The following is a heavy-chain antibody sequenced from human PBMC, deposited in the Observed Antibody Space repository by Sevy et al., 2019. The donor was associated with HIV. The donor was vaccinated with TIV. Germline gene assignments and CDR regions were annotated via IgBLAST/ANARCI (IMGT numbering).Heavy chain of an antibody. CDR3: ARSRITMIVVVIHFDY. D-gene: IGHD3-22*01. Sequence: SETLSVTCTVSGGSISSSSYYWGWIRQPPGKGLEWIGSIYYSGSTYYNPSLKSRVTISVDTSKNQFSLKLSSVTAADTAVYYCARSRITMIVVVIHFDYWGQGTLVTVSS. J-gene: IGHJ4*02. CDR1: GGSISSSSYY. CDR2: IYYSGST. V-gene: IGHV4-39*01.